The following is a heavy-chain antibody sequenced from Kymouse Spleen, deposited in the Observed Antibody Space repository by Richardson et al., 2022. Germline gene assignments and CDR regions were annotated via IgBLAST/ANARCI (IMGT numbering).Heavy chain of an antibody. CDR1: GFTFSNAW. J-gene: IGHJ4*02. Sequence: EVQLVESGGGLVKPGGSLRLSCAASGFTFSNAWMSWVRQAPGKGLEWVGRIKSKTDGGTTDYAAPVKGRFTISRDDSKNTLYLQMNSLKTEDTAVYYCTTETYYYGSGSYYNIDYWGQGTLVTVSS. V-gene: IGHV3-15*01. CDR3: TTETYYYGSGSYYNIDY. CDR2: IKSKTDGGTT. D-gene: IGHD3-10*01.